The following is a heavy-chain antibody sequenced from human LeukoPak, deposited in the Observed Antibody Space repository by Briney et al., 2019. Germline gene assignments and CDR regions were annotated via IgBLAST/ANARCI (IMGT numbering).Heavy chain of an antibody. V-gene: IGHV1-2*02. Sequence: GSVKVSCQASGYTFTCYYMHWVGQAPGQGDEGMGWINPNSGGTNYAQKFQGRVTMTTHTSISTAYMELSSLRSDDTAVYYCAREGLLHCGGDCYFMSRNAFDIWGQGTMVTVSS. CDR3: AREGLLHCGGDCYFMSRNAFDI. J-gene: IGHJ3*02. D-gene: IGHD2-21*01. CDR1: GYTFTCYY. CDR2: INPNSGGT.